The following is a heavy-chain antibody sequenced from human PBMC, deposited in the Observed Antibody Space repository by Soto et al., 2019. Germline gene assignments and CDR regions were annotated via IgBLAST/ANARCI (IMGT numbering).Heavy chain of an antibody. CDR3: ATDQLSLLNYDY. D-gene: IGHD1-1*01. J-gene: IGHJ4*02. CDR1: VFTFSSYS. Sequence: GSLRLSCAASVFTFSSYSMNWVRQAPGKGLEWVSTISSTSIYIYYADSVRGRFTISRDNAKNSLYLQMNSLRAEDTAVYFCATDQLSLLNYDYWGQGTLVTVSS. CDR2: ISSTSIYI. V-gene: IGHV3-21*01.